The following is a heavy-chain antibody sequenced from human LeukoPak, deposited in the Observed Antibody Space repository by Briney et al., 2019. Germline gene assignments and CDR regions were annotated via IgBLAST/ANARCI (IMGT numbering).Heavy chain of an antibody. CDR1: GFTFSSYG. V-gene: IGHV3-23*01. CDR2: ISGSGGST. CDR3: AKEGQYSGSYCDY. J-gene: IGHJ4*02. D-gene: IGHD1-26*01. Sequence: PGGSLLLSCAAAGFTFSSYGMSWVRQAPGKGLEWVSAISGSGGSTYYADSVKGRFTISRDNSKNTLYLQMNSLRAEDTAVYYCAKEGQYSGSYCDYWGQGTLVTVSS.